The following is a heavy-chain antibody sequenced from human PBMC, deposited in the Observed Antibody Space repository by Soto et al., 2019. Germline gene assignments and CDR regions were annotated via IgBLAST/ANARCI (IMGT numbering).Heavy chain of an antibody. Sequence: GGSLRLSCAASGFTFDVYAMSWVRQAPGKGLEWVSSIGSSGGNTYYAAAVRGRFTISRDNSKNTLYLQMNSLRAEDTAVYYCAKVKASDYGDYGAPDVRNCFDYWGQGTLVTVSS. D-gene: IGHD4-17*01. CDR1: GFTFDVYA. CDR2: IGSSGGNT. CDR3: AKVKASDYGDYGAPDVRNCFDY. V-gene: IGHV3-23*01. J-gene: IGHJ4*02.